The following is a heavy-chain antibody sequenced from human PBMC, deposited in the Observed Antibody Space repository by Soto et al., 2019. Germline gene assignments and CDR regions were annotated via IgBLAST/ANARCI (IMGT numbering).Heavy chain of an antibody. CDR2: IIPIFGTA. Sequence: GASVKVSCKASGGTFSSYAISWVRQAPGQGLEWMGGIIPIFGTANYAQKFQGRVTITADESTSTAYMELSSLRSEDTAVYYCARREGYHYGMDVWGQGTTVTVSS. CDR3: ARREGYHYGMDV. D-gene: IGHD1-26*01. J-gene: IGHJ6*02. V-gene: IGHV1-69*13. CDR1: GGTFSSYA.